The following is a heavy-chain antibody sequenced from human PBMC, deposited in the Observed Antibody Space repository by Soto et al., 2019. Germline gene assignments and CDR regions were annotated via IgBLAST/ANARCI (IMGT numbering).Heavy chain of an antibody. D-gene: IGHD3-3*01. J-gene: IGHJ4*02. V-gene: IGHV4-34*01. CDR3: ARTGREDDFWSGYYTGIDY. Sequence: GTLTLTCAVYGGSFSGYYWSWIRQPPGKGLEWIGEINHSGSTNYNPSLKSRVTISVDTSKNQFSLKLSSVTAADTAVYYCARTGREDDFWSGYYTGIDYWGQGTLVTVSS. CDR2: INHSGST. CDR1: GGSFSGYY.